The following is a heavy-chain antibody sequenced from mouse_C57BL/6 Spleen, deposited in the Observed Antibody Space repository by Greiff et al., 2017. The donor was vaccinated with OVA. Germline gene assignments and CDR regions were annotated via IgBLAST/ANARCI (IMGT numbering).Heavy chain of an antibody. D-gene: IGHD2-4*01. V-gene: IGHV1-81*01. J-gene: IGHJ3*01. CDR1: GYTFTSYG. CDR2: IYPRSGNT. Sequence: QVQLQQSGAELARPGASVKLSCKASGYTFTSYGISWVKQRTGQGLEWIGEIYPRSGNTYYNEKFKGKATLTADKSSSTAYMELRSLTSEDSAVYFCAREKGYDYDGSWFAYWGQGTLVTVSA. CDR3: AREKGYDYDGSWFAY.